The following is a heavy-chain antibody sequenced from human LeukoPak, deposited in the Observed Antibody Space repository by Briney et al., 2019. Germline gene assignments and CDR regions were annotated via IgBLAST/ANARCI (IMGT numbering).Heavy chain of an antibody. V-gene: IGHV5-51*01. CDR1: GYRFTSYW. J-gene: IGHJ3*02. CDR3: ASLVSSSSGRNAFDI. D-gene: IGHD6-6*01. Sequence: GESLKISCKGSGYRFTSYWIGWVRPMPGKGLDWMGIIYPGDSDTRYSPSFQGQVTISADKSISTAYLQWSSLKASDTAMYYCASLVSSSSGRNAFDIWGQGTMVTVSS. CDR2: IYPGDSDT.